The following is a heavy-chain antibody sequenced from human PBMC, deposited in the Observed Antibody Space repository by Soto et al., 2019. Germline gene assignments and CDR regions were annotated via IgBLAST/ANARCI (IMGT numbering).Heavy chain of an antibody. D-gene: IGHD2-15*01. CDR2: VSIGGST. V-gene: IGHV3-23*01. J-gene: IGHJ4*02. Sequence: PGGSLRLSCAASGFTFSSYAMCWVRQGPGKGLEWVAVVSIGGSTHYADSVRGRFTISRDNSKNTLSLQMNSLTAEDMAVYFCAKRRGAGGHFDYWGQGALVTVSS. CDR3: AKRRGAGGHFDY. CDR1: GFTFSSYA.